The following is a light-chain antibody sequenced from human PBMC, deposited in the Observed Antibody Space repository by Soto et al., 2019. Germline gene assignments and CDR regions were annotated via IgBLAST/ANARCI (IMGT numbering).Light chain of an antibody. J-gene: IGKJ1*01. CDR1: QSVSSS. V-gene: IGKV3-15*01. CDR2: GAS. CDR3: QHFHNWPPWT. Sequence: GXXXTLSCRASQSVSSSLAWYQQKPGQAHRLLIYGASTRATGVPARFSGSGSGTEFTLTISSLQSEDVAVYYCQHFHNWPPWTFGQGTRVEIK.